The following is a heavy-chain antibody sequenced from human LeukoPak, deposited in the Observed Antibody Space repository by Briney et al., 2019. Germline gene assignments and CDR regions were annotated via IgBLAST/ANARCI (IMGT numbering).Heavy chain of an antibody. CDR3: ARGRRGSIAVAGTPYYYYYGMDV. V-gene: IGHV4-34*01. J-gene: IGHJ6*02. CDR2: INHSGST. D-gene: IGHD6-19*01. CDR1: GGSFSGYY. Sequence: SETLPLTCAVYGGSFSGYYWSWIRQPPGKGLEWIGEINHSGSTNYNPSLKSRVTISVDTSKNQFSLKLSSVTAADTAVYYCARGRRGSIAVAGTPYYYYYGMDVWGQGTTVTVSS.